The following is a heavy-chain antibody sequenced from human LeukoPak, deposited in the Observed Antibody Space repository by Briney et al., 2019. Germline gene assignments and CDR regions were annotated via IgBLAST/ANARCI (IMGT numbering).Heavy chain of an antibody. V-gene: IGHV1-2*02. CDR1: GYTFTGYY. D-gene: IGHD2-2*01. CDR2: INPNSGGT. Sequence: GASVKVSCKASGYTFTGYYMHWVRQAPGQGLEWMGWINPNSGGTNYAQKFQGRVTMTRDTSISTAYMELSRLRSDDTAVYYCARASPGEGSSTSGNYFDYWGQGTLVTVSS. J-gene: IGHJ4*02. CDR3: ARASPGEGSSTSGNYFDY.